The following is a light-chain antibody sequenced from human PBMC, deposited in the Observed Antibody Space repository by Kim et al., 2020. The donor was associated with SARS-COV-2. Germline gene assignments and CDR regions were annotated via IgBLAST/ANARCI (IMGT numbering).Light chain of an antibody. Sequence: DIVMTQTPLSLSVTPGQSASISCKSNQSLLHSDGKTYLYWYFQRPGQSPQLLIYEVSSRFSGVSDAFSGSGSGTDFTLKISRVQAGDAGVYYCMQGSHPPYTFGQGTKLEI. J-gene: IGKJ2*01. CDR2: EVS. CDR1: QSLLHSDGKTY. CDR3: MQGSHPPYT. V-gene: IGKV2-29*02.